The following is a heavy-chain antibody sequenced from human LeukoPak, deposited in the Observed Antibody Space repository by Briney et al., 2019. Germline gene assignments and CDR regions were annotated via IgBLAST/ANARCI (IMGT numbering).Heavy chain of an antibody. CDR3: ARVAIGSSWYAWFDP. Sequence: PSETLSLTCTVSGGSITSSSYYWGWIRQPPGKGLQWIGSFYYSGSTYYNPSLKSRVTISVDKSKNQFSLKLSSVTAADTAVYYCARVAIGSSWYAWFDPWGQGTLVTVSS. CDR1: GGSITSSSYY. V-gene: IGHV4-39*07. J-gene: IGHJ5*02. D-gene: IGHD6-13*01. CDR2: FYYSGST.